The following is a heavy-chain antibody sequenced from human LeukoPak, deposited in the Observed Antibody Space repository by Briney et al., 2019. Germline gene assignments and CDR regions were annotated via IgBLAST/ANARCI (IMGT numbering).Heavy chain of an antibody. CDR2: ISAYNGNT. D-gene: IGHD3-22*01. CDR1: GYTFTSYG. Sequence: ASVKVSCNASGYTFTSYGISWVRQAPGQGLEWMGWISAYNGNTNYAQKLQGRVTMTTDTSTSTAYMELRSLRSDDTAVYYCARAGDLDYYDSTGYYVDYGDQGTLVTVSS. J-gene: IGHJ4*02. V-gene: IGHV1-18*01. CDR3: ARAGDLDYYDSTGYYVDY.